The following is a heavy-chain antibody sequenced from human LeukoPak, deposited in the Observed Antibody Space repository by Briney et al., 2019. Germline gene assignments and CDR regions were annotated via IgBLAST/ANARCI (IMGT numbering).Heavy chain of an antibody. Sequence: SETLSLTCTVSSGSISTSSYYWGWIRQPPGKGLEWIGSIYYSGSTYYNPSLKSRVTISVDTSKNQFSLKLSSVTAADTAVYYCARLDMIVVVIESHWFDPWGQGTLVTVSS. CDR3: ARLDMIVVVIESHWFDP. V-gene: IGHV4-39*01. J-gene: IGHJ5*02. CDR1: SGSISTSSYY. D-gene: IGHD3-22*01. CDR2: IYYSGST.